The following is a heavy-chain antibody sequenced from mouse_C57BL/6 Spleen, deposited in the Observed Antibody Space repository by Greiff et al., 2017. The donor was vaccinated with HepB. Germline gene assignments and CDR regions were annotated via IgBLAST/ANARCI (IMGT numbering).Heavy chain of an antibody. V-gene: IGHV3-1*01. CDR2: ISYSGST. Sequence: EVQLQESGPGMVKPSQSLSLTCTVTGYSITSGYDWHWIRHFPGNKLEWMGYISYSGSTNYNPSLKSRISITHDTSKNHFFLKLNSVTTEDTATYYCARADYDGYFFAYWGQGTLVTVSA. J-gene: IGHJ3*01. CDR1: GYSITSGYD. CDR3: ARADYDGYFFAY. D-gene: IGHD2-3*01.